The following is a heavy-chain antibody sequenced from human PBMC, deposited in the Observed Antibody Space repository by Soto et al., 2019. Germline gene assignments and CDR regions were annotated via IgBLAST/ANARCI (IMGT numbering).Heavy chain of an antibody. CDR1: GFTFSSYA. Sequence: PGGSLRLSCAASGFTFSSYAMSWVRQAPGKGLEWVSAISGSGGSTYYADSVKGRFTISRDNSKNTLYLQMNSLRAEDTAVYYCAKVVTPNRGLTGYYIWGKTSYYYYGMDVWGQGTTVTVSS. CDR3: AKVVTPNRGLTGYYIWGKTSYYYYGMDV. CDR2: ISGSGGST. V-gene: IGHV3-23*01. J-gene: IGHJ6*02. D-gene: IGHD3-9*01.